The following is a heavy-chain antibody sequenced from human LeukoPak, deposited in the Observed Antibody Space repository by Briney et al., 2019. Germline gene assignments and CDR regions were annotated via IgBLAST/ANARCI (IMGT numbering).Heavy chain of an antibody. CDR2: MNPNSGNT. D-gene: IGHD6-13*01. CDR3: ARAPGRGRGYIAAAGTGDY. Sequence: ASVKVSCKASGYTFTSYDINWVRQATGQGLEWMGWMNPNSGNTGYAQKFQGRVTITRNTSISTAYMELSSLRSEDTAVYYCARAPGRGRGYIAAAGTGDYWGQGTLVTVSS. J-gene: IGHJ4*02. V-gene: IGHV1-8*03. CDR1: GYTFTSYD.